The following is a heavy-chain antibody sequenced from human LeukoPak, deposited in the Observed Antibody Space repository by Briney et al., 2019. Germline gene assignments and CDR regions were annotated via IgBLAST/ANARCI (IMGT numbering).Heavy chain of an antibody. V-gene: IGHV3-9*01. Sequence: GRSLRLSCAASGFIFDDYAMHWVRQVPGRGLEWVSGINWNRGFIGYADSVKGRFTVSRDNAKSSLYLQMNSLRAEDTAFYYCARDLNSGSYVDDAFDIWGQGTMVTVSS. CDR3: ARDLNSGSYVDDAFDI. J-gene: IGHJ3*02. CDR2: INWNRGFI. CDR1: GFIFDDYA. D-gene: IGHD1-26*01.